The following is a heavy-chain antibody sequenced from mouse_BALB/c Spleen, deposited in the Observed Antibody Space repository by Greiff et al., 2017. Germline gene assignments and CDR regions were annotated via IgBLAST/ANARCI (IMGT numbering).Heavy chain of an antibody. CDR1: GFTFSDYY. CDR3: ARDNGTNAMDY. J-gene: IGHJ4*01. V-gene: IGHV5-4*02. Sequence: EVQRVESGGGLVKPGGSLKLSCAASGFTFSDYYMYWVRQTPEKRLEWVATISDGGSYTYYPDSVKGRFTISRDNAKNNLYLQMSSLKSEDTAMYYCARDNGTNAMDYWGQGTSVTVSS. CDR2: ISDGGSYT. D-gene: IGHD2-1*01.